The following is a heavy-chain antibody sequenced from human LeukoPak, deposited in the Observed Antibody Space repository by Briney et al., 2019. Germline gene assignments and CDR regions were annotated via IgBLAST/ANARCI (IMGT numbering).Heavy chain of an antibody. CDR1: GDSVSGSNGA. D-gene: IGHD3-22*01. V-gene: IGHV6-1*03. CDR3: AREPYYYDHTGFHPRYLDS. CDR2: TYYRSKWYY. Sequence: SQTLSLTCVISGDSVSGSNGAWNWIRQSPSRGLEWLGRTYYRSKWYYAYAVSVKRLITINPDTSKHLFSLQLNSVTPEDTAVYYCAREPYYYDHTGFHPRYLDSWGQGALVSVSS. J-gene: IGHJ4*02.